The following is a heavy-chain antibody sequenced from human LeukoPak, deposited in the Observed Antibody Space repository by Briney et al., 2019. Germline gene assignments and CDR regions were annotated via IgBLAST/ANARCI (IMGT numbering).Heavy chain of an antibody. CDR2: IYYRGRT. Sequence: SETLSLTCTVSGGSLSSCYWSWIRQPPGKGLEWIGYIYYRGRTKYNPSLQSRVTISVDTSRNQFSLRLSSVTAADTAVYYCARQSDDLGYFQHWGQGTLVTVSS. D-gene: IGHD3-16*01. CDR3: ARQSDDLGYFQH. J-gene: IGHJ1*01. V-gene: IGHV4-59*08. CDR1: GGSLSSCY.